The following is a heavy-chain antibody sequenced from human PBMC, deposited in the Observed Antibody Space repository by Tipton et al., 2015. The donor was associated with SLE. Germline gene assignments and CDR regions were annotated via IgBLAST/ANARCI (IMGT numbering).Heavy chain of an antibody. Sequence: TLSLTCTVSGGSISSYYWGWIRQPPGKGLEWIGSIYYSGSTYYNPSLKSRVTISVDTSKNQFSLKLSSVTAADTAVYYCARLPDLGILTGSDAFDIWGQGTMVTVSS. J-gene: IGHJ3*02. D-gene: IGHD3-9*01. V-gene: IGHV4-39*01. CDR3: ARLPDLGILTGSDAFDI. CDR1: GGSISSYY. CDR2: IYYSGST.